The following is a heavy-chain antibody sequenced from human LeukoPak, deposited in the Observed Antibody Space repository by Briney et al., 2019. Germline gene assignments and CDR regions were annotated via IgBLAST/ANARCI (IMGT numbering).Heavy chain of an antibody. CDR2: MNPNSGNT. CDR3: ARWRGYGGSDY. CDR1: GYTFTGYY. V-gene: IGHV1-8*02. Sequence: GASVKVSCKASGYTFTGYYMHWVRQAPGQGLEWMGWMNPNSGNTGYAQKFQGRVTMTRNTSISTAYMELSSLRSEDTAVYYCARWRGYGGSDYWGQGTLVTVSS. D-gene: IGHD5-12*01. J-gene: IGHJ4*02.